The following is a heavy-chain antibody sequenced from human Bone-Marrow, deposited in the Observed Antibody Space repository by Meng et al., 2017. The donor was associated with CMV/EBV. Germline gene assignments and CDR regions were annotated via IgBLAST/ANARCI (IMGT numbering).Heavy chain of an antibody. CDR3: ARSTISPIGARLNFDY. D-gene: IGHD6-6*01. Sequence: SQTLSLTCAVYGGSFSGYYWSWIRQPPGKGLEWIGEINHSGTTNYDPSLKSRVTMSVDRSKNQFSLKLSSVTAADTAVYYCARSTISPIGARLNFDYWGQGTLATFSS. CDR2: INHSGTT. J-gene: IGHJ4*02. V-gene: IGHV4-34*01. CDR1: GGSFSGYY.